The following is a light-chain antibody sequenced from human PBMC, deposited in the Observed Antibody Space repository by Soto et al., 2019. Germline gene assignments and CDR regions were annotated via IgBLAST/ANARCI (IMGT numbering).Light chain of an antibody. V-gene: IGLV1-40*01. CDR2: GNN. CDR3: QSFDTRLNSVV. Sequence: QAVVTQPPSVSGAPGQRVTISCSGSSSNIGAGYDVHWYQQFPGTAPKLLIYGNNNRPSGVPDRFSGSKSGTSASLAITGLQAEDEADYYCQSFDTRLNSVVFGGGTEVTVL. J-gene: IGLJ2*01. CDR1: SSNIGAGYD.